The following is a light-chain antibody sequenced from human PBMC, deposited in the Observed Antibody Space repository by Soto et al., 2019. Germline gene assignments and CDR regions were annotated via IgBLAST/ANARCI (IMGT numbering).Light chain of an antibody. J-gene: IGLJ2*01. CDR3: QSYDSSLSGSV. V-gene: IGLV1-40*01. CDR2: GNS. Sequence: QSVLTQPPSVSGAPGQRVTVSCTGSSSNIGAGYDVHWYQQFPGTAPKLLIYGNSNRPSGVPDRFSGSKSGTSASLAITGLQAEDEADYYCQSYDSSLSGSVFGGGTKLNVL. CDR1: SSNIGAGYD.